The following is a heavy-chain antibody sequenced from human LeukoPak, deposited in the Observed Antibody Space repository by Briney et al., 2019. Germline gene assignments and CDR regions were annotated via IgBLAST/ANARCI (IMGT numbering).Heavy chain of an antibody. CDR3: ARGLVRGVIITAFDI. D-gene: IGHD3-10*01. CDR1: GYTFTSYG. V-gene: IGHV1-18*01. J-gene: IGHJ3*02. Sequence: ASVKVSCMASGYTFTSYGISWVRQAPGQGLEWMGWISAYNGNTSYAQKLQGRVTMTTDTSTSTAYMELRSLRSDDTAVYYCARGLVRGVIITAFDIWGQGTMVTVSS. CDR2: ISAYNGNT.